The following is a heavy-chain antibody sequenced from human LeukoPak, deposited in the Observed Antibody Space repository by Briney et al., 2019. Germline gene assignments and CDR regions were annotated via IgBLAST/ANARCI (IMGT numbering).Heavy chain of an antibody. Sequence: GGSLRLSCAASGFTFSSYNMNWVRQAPGKGLEWVSSITSGSSYIYYADSVKGRFTISRDNAKDSLYLQMNSLRAEDTAVYYCARDPYSGSYGNYYYFMDVWGKGTTVTISS. D-gene: IGHD1-26*01. V-gene: IGHV3-21*01. J-gene: IGHJ6*03. CDR1: GFTFSSYN. CDR3: ARDPYSGSYGNYYYFMDV. CDR2: ITSGSSYI.